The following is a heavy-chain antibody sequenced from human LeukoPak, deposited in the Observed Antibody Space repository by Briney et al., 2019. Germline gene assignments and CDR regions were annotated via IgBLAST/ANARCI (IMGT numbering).Heavy chain of an antibody. V-gene: IGHV3-23*01. D-gene: IGHD2-2*01. CDR1: GFTFSSYA. CDR3: AKDRRLRSCSSTSCFSYYFDS. Sequence: GGSLRLSCAASGFTFSSYAMSWVRQAPGKGLEWVSAISGSGGSTYYADSVKGRFTISRDNSKNTLYLQMNSLRTEDTAVYYCAKDRRLRSCSSTSCFSYYFDSWGQGTLVTVSS. J-gene: IGHJ4*02. CDR2: ISGSGGST.